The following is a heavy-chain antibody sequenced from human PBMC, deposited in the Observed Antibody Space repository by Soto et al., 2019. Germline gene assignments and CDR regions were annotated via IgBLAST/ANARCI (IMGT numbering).Heavy chain of an antibody. V-gene: IGHV4-34*01. Sequence: ASETLSLTCAVYGGSFSGYYWSWIRQPPGKGLEWIGEINHSGSTNYNPSLKSRVTISVDTSKNQFSLKLSSVTAADTAVYYCAGRMITFGGADLDYWGQGTLVTVSS. CDR3: AGRMITFGGADLDY. J-gene: IGHJ4*02. D-gene: IGHD3-16*01. CDR1: GGSFSGYY. CDR2: INHSGST.